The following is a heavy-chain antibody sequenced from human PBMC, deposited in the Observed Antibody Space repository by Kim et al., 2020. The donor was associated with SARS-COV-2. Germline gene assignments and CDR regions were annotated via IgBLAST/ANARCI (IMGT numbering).Heavy chain of an antibody. V-gene: IGHV4-61*01. J-gene: IGHJ4*02. CDR2: IYYSGNT. CDR3: ARAPNDFWSGYPYYFDY. D-gene: IGHD3-3*01. CDR1: GGSVSSGSYF. Sequence: SETLSLTCPVSGGSVSSGSYFWSWIGQPPGKGLEWIGYIYYSGNTNYNPSLKSRVTMSVDTSKNQFSLKLRSVTAADTAVYYCARAPNDFWSGYPYYFDYWGQGTLVTVSS.